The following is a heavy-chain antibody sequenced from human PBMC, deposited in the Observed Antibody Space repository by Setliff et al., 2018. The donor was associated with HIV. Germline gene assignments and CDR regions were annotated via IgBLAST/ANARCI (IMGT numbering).Heavy chain of an antibody. CDR2: IFTSGST. CDR1: SDSITTYY. V-gene: IGHV4-4*07. Sequence: LSLTCSVSSDSITTYYWTWIRQPVGKGLEWIGRIFTSGSTNYIPSLKSRATISIDTSKNQLSLKLRSVTAADTAVYYCARIGSGWSVGWFDPWGQGTLVTVSS. CDR3: ARIGSGWSVGWFDP. J-gene: IGHJ5*02. D-gene: IGHD6-13*01.